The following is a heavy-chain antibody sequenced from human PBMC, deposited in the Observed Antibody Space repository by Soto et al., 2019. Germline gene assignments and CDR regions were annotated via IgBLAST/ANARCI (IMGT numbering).Heavy chain of an antibody. V-gene: IGHV3-23*01. Sequence: HPGGSLRLSCEASGFSFSTYGMAWVRQAAGKGLEWVSGISSSGYNTYYADYVKGRFTISRDNSKNTLYLQMNSLRAEDTAVYYCAKDTPSIVVVPAAVFDYWGQGTLVTVSS. D-gene: IGHD2-2*01. CDR3: AKDTPSIVVVPAAVFDY. CDR2: ISSSGYNT. J-gene: IGHJ4*02. CDR1: GFSFSTYG.